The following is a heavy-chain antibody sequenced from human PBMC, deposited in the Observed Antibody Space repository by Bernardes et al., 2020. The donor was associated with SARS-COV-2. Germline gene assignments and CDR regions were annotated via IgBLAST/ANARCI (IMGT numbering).Heavy chain of an antibody. CDR3: ARGKVGASNYDGMDV. CDR2: INHSGST. J-gene: IGHJ6*02. V-gene: IGHV4-34*01. CDR1: GGSFSGYY. D-gene: IGHD1-26*01. Sequence: SKTLQLTCAFYGGSFSGYYWSWIRQPPGKGLEWIGEINHSGSTNYNPSLKSRVTISVDTSKNQSSLKLSSVTAADTAVYYCARGKVGASNYDGMDVWGQGTTVTVSS.